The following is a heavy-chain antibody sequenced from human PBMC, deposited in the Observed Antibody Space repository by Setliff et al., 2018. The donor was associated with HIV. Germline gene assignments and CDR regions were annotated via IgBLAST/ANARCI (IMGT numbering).Heavy chain of an antibody. CDR2: IKQDGSEK. J-gene: IGHJ4*02. CDR3: ARGPTRGNSMDY. V-gene: IGHV3-7*03. Sequence: GGPLRLSCAASGFAFSSYWMSWVRQAPGKGLEWVANIKQDGSEKYYVDSVKGRFTISRDNAKNSLFLQMNSLRAEDTAFYYCARGPTRGNSMDYWGQGTLVTVSS. CDR1: GFAFSSYW. D-gene: IGHD2-21*02.